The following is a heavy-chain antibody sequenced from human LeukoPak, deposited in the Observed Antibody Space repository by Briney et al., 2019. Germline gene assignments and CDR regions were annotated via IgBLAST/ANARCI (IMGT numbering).Heavy chain of an antibody. D-gene: IGHD6-13*01. Sequence: GGSLRLSCAVSGFTFSSYWMHWVRQAPGKGLVWVSRINSDGSSTSYADSVEGRFTISRDNAKNSLYLQMNSLRAEDTAVYYCARDLMGIAYRGAFYYWGQGTLVTVSS. CDR2: INSDGSST. CDR1: GFTFSSYW. V-gene: IGHV3-74*01. J-gene: IGHJ4*02. CDR3: ARDLMGIAYRGAFYY.